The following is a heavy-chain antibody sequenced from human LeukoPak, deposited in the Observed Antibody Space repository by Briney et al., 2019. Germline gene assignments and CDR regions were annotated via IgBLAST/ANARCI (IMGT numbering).Heavy chain of an antibody. J-gene: IGHJ6*02. CDR1: GFTFDDYA. Sequence: GRSLRLSCAASGFTFDDYAMHWVRQAPGKGLEWVSGISWNSGSIGYADSVKGRFTISRDNAKNSLYLQMNSLRAEDTALYYCAKGSGGSYYYYGMDVWGQGTTVTVSS. D-gene: IGHD1-26*01. CDR2: ISWNSGSI. V-gene: IGHV3-9*01. CDR3: AKGSGGSYYYYGMDV.